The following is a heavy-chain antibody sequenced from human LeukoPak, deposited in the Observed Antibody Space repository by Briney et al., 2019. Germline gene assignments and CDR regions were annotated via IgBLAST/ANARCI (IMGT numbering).Heavy chain of an antibody. V-gene: IGHV5-51*01. CDR1: GYSFTNYW. CDR2: IYPGDSDT. CDR3: ARRWYSSSWLLDY. J-gene: IGHJ4*02. D-gene: IGHD6-13*01. Sequence: GESLKISCKGSGYSFTNYWIGWVRQMPGKGLEWMGIIYPGDSDTTYSPSFQGQVTISADKSISTAYLQWSSLKASDTAMYYCARRWYSSSWLLDYWGQGTLVTVSS.